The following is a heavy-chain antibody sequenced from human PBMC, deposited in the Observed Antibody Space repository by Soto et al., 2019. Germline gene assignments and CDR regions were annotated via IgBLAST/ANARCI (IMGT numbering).Heavy chain of an antibody. CDR3: AKGDYDILTGYYPHLDS. CDR1: KFAFSSYA. V-gene: IGHV3-23*01. Sequence: GGSLRLSCAASKFAFSSYAMSWVRQAPGKGLEWVSGISGGGGSTYYADSVKGRFSISRDNSKKTLYLQMNSLRAEDTALYHCAKGDYDILTGYYPHLDSWGQGTLVTVSS. D-gene: IGHD3-9*01. J-gene: IGHJ4*02. CDR2: ISGGGGST.